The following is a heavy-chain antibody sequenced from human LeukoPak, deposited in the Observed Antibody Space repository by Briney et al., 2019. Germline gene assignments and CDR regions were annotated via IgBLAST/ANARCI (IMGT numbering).Heavy chain of an antibody. Sequence: ASVTVSCTSSVYTFTTHYIHWMRQAPGRGLEWVGWINPNTGGTEFAQNVQGRVTMTRDTSINTVYMELNRLTSDDTAVFYCAREAADSSVCDFWGQGSLVTVSS. V-gene: IGHV1-2*02. CDR2: INPNTGGT. D-gene: IGHD2-8*01. CDR3: AREAADSSVCDF. CDR1: VYTFTTHY. J-gene: IGHJ4*02.